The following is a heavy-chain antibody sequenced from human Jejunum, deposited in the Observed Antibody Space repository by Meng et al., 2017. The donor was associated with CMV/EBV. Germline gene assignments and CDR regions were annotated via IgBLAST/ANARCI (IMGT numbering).Heavy chain of an antibody. CDR2: INTNTGNP. Sequence: QVQWVESGLELKKPGASGSVSFKASGYTFINYAMNWVRQAPGQGLEWMGWINTNTGNPTYAQGFTRRFVFSLDTSFRTAYLQISSLKAEDTAVYYCARVAPSGYRYFDYWGQGTLVTVSS. CDR1: GYTFINYA. J-gene: IGHJ4*02. CDR3: ARVAPSGYRYFDY. V-gene: IGHV7-4-1*02. D-gene: IGHD3-3*01.